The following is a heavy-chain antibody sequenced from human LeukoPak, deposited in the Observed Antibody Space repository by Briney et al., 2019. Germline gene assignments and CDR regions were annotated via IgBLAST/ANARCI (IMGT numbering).Heavy chain of an antibody. CDR3: ARDPDLRIPIVVVPAAILRYRAV. D-gene: IGHD2-2*01. CDR1: GYTFTSYG. V-gene: IGHV1-18*01. CDR2: TSAYNGNT. J-gene: IGHJ6*03. Sequence: ASGKVSCKASGYTFTSYGTSWVRQVPGQGLEWMGWTSAYNGNTNYAQKLQGRGTMTTDTSTSTAYMELMSLRSDDTAVYYCARDPDLRIPIVVVPAAILRYRAVWGERTTVPVPS.